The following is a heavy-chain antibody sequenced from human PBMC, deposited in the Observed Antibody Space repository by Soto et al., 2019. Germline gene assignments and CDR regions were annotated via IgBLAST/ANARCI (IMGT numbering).Heavy chain of an antibody. D-gene: IGHD6-19*01. V-gene: IGHV1-69*02. CDR2: IIPILGIA. CDR1: GGTFSSYT. J-gene: IGHJ5*02. CDR3: ARNGGYSSGWLVS. Sequence: QVQLVQSGAEVKKPGSSVKVSCKASGGTFSSYTISWVRQAPGQGLEWMGRIIPILGIANYAQKFQGRVTITADKSTSTAYMELSSLRSEDTAVYYCARNGGYSSGWLVSWGQGTLVTVSS.